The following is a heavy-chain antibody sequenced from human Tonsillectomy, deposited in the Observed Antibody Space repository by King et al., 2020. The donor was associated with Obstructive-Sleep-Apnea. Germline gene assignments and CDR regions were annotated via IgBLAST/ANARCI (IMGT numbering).Heavy chain of an antibody. D-gene: IGHD3-22*01. Sequence: QLVQSGSELKKPGASVKVSCKASGYTFTSYAMNWVRQAPGQGLEWMGWINTNTGNPTYAQGFTGRFVFSLDTSVSTAYLQISSLKAEDTAVYYCARTYQSSGYYYVVKGRYFDLWGRGTLVTVSS. V-gene: IGHV7-4-1*02. CDR1: GYTFTSYA. J-gene: IGHJ2*01. CDR2: INTNTGNP. CDR3: ARTYQSSGYYYVVKGRYFDL.